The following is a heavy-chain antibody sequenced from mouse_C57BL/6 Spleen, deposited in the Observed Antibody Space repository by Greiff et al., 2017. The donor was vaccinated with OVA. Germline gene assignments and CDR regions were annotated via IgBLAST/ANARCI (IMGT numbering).Heavy chain of an antibody. D-gene: IGHD1-1*01. Sequence: QVQLQQPGAELVKPGASVKLSCKASGYTFTSYWMHWVKQRPGRGLEWIGRIDPNSGGTKYNEKFKSKATLTVDKPSSTAYMQLSSLTSEDSAVYYCARVAITTVVARYVDVWGTGTTVTVSS. CDR2: IDPNSGGT. J-gene: IGHJ1*03. CDR1: GYTFTSYW. V-gene: IGHV1-72*01. CDR3: ARVAITTVVARYVDV.